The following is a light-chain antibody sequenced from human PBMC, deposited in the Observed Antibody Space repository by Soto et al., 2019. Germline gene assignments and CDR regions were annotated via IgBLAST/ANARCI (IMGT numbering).Light chain of an antibody. J-gene: IGKJ4*01. CDR3: QQFSGSVT. V-gene: IGKV3-20*01. CDR2: GAS. Sequence: PGESATLSCRASQSVTNTYLAWYQQKPGQAPRLLIYGASKRQSGVPARFSGGGSGTDFTLTISSLEPEDFAVYYCQQFSGSVTFGGGTRVDI. CDR1: QSVTNTY.